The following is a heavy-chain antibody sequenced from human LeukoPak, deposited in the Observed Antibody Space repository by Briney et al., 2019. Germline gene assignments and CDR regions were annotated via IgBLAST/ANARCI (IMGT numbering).Heavy chain of an antibody. CDR2: SNTTTGNP. V-gene: IGHV7-4-1*02. J-gene: IGHJ3*02. CDR1: GYTFTSYS. CDR3: ARVVHPYDYESSGLTYDAFDI. D-gene: IGHD3-22*01. Sequence: ASVKVSCKASGYTFTSYSMYWVRQAPGPGLEWLGWSNTTTGNPTYAQGFTGRFVFSLDTSVNTAYLQITSLKAEDTAVYYCARVVHPYDYESSGLTYDAFDIWGQGTMVTVSS.